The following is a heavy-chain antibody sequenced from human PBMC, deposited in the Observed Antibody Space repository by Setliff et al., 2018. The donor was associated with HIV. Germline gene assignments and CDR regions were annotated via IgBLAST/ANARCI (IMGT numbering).Heavy chain of an antibody. CDR3: AAGYCGGDCYSRQSYFDY. J-gene: IGHJ4*02. CDR1: GGTFSSYA. D-gene: IGHD2-21*02. V-gene: IGHV1-69*01. Sequence: PGESLKVSCKASGGTFSSYAISWVRQAPGQGLEWMGGIIPIFGTANYAQKFQGRVTITADESTSTAYMELSSLRSEDTAVYYCAAGYCGGDCYSRQSYFDYWGQGTLVTVSS. CDR2: IIPIFGTA.